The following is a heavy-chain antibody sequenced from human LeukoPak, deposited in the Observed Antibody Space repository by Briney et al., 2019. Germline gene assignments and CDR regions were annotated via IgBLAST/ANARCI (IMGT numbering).Heavy chain of an antibody. CDR2: ISYDGSNK. J-gene: IGHJ6*02. V-gene: IGHV3-30*18. CDR3: AKDLSDYGGNYYYYGMDV. Sequence: PGGSLRLSRAASGFTFSSYGMHWVRQAPGKGLEWVAVISYDGSNKYYADSVKGRFTISRDNSKNTLYLQMNSLRAEDTAVYYCAKDLSDYGGNYYYYGMDVWGQGTTVTVSS. CDR1: GFTFSSYG. D-gene: IGHD4-23*01.